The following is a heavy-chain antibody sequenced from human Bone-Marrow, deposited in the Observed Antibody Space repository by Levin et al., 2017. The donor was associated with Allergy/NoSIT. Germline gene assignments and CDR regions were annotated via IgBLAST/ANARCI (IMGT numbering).Heavy chain of an antibody. CDR3: AKDQVSAIGGGVDY. V-gene: IGHV3-23*01. Sequence: GGSLRLSCAASGFAVDTYAMSWVRQAPGKGLEWVSSLSGSGGDTYYTDSVKGRFTISRDNSKNTLYLQMNTLRVEDTAVYYCAKDQVSAIGGGVDYWGQGTLVTVSS. D-gene: IGHD3-16*01. CDR1: GFAVDTYA. CDR2: LSGSGGDT. J-gene: IGHJ4*02.